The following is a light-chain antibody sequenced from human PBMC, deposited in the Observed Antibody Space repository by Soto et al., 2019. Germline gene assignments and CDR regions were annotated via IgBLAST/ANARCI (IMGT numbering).Light chain of an antibody. J-gene: IGKJ4*01. Sequence: DIQITQSPSTLSASVGDRVTITCRASQSISSGLAWYRQKPGTAPKLLIYKASSLESGVPSRFSGSGSGTELTLTISSLQPDDFATYYCQQYNSYSRLTFGGGTEVEIK. V-gene: IGKV1-5*03. CDR3: QQYNSYSRLT. CDR1: QSISSG. CDR2: KAS.